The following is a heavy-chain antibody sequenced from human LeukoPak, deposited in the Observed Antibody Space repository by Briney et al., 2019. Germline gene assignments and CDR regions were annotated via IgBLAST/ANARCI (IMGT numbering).Heavy chain of an antibody. CDR3: ARGGYGSGSGGYFDY. V-gene: IGHV3-53*01. J-gene: IGHJ4*02. D-gene: IGHD3-10*01. CDR1: GFTVSSNY. Sequence: GGSLRLSCAASGFTVSSNYMSWVRQAPGKGLEWVSVIYSGYSTYYADSVKGRFTITRDNSKNTLYLQMNSLRAEDTAVYYCARGGYGSGSGGYFDYWGQGTLVTVSS. CDR2: IYSGYST.